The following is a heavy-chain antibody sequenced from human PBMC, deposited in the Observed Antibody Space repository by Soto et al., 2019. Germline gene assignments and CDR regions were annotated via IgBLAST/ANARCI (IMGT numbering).Heavy chain of an antibody. CDR1: GYTFTKYD. CDR3: VRQYYDFWTDYPDFDY. Sequence: QVQLVQSGAEVKRPGASVKVSCKASGYTFTKYDISWVRQAPGQGLEWLGLISPNSGRPSSAQKFEGRVTMTTDTSTTTAYLELRSLRSYDTAVYYCVRQYYDFWTDYPDFDYWGQGTLVTVSS. V-gene: IGHV1-18*04. D-gene: IGHD3-3*01. CDR2: ISPNSGRP. J-gene: IGHJ4*02.